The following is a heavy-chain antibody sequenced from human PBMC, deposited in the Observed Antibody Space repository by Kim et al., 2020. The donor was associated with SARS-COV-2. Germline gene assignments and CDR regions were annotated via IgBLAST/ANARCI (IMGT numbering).Heavy chain of an antibody. CDR3: ARAGAAAGGRGRYNWFDP. Sequence: KSRVTISVDTSKNQFSLKLGSVTAADTAVYYCARAGAAAGGRGRYNWFDPWGQGTLVTVSS. J-gene: IGHJ5*02. D-gene: IGHD6-13*01. V-gene: IGHV4-30-2*05.